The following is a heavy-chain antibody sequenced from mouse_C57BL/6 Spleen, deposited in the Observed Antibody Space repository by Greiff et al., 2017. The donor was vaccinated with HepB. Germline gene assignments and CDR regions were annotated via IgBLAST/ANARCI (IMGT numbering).Heavy chain of an antibody. CDR1: GYTFTSYW. Sequence: VQLQQSGAELAKPGASVKLSCKASGYTFTSYWMHWVNQRPGQGLEWIGYINPSSVYSKYNQKLKDKATLTADKSSSTAYMQLSSRTYEDSAVYYCARHPYGYDGYVDVWGTGTTVTVSS. D-gene: IGHD2-2*01. V-gene: IGHV1-7*01. J-gene: IGHJ1*03. CDR3: ARHPYGYDGYVDV. CDR2: INPSSVYS.